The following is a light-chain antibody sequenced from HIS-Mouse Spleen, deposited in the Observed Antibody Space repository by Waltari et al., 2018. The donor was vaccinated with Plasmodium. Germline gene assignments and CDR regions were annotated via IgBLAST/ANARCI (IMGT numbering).Light chain of an antibody. CDR2: EDS. CDR3: YSTDSSGNHRV. CDR1: VFPQKY. V-gene: IGLV3-10*01. J-gene: IGLJ3*02. Sequence: SYELTPPPSVSVSPGQTARLTCSGDVFPQKYSYWYQQKSGQAPVLVIYEDSKRPSGIPERFSGSSSGTMATLTISGAQVEDEADYYCYSTDSSGNHRVFGGGTKLTVL.